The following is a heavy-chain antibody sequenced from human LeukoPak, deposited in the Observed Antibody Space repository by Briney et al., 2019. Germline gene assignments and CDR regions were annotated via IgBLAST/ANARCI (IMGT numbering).Heavy chain of an antibody. V-gene: IGHV3-23*01. J-gene: IGHJ4*02. CDR2: ISISGGTT. CDR1: GFTFSTSA. CDR3: AKEEIPNDY. D-gene: IGHD2-2*02. Sequence: GGSLRLSCVVSGFTFSTSAMTWVRQAPGKGLEWVSGISISGGTTYHADSVEGRFTISRDNSKNTLYLQMNSLRAEDTAVYYCAKEEIPNDYWGRGTLVTVSS.